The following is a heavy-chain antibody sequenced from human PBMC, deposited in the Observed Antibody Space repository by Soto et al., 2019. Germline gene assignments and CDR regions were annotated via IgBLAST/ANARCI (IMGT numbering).Heavy chain of an antibody. CDR1: GFTFSSYS. Sequence: EVQLVESGGGLVKPGGSLRLSCAASGFTFSSYSMNWVRQAPGKGLEWVSSISSSSSYIYYAASVKGRFTISRDNAKNSLYLQMISLRAEDTAVYYCARPWGHYYYYYYMDVWGKGTTVTVSS. CDR2: ISSSSSYI. CDR3: ARPWGHYYYYYYMDV. D-gene: IGHD7-27*01. J-gene: IGHJ6*03. V-gene: IGHV3-21*01.